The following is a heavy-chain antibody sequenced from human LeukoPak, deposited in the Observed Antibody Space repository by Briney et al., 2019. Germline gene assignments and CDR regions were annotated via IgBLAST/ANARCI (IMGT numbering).Heavy chain of an antibody. V-gene: IGHV4-39*07. CDR3: ARERCSSTSCYYYYYCYMDV. CDR2: IYYSGST. D-gene: IGHD2-2*01. CDR1: GGSISSSSYY. J-gene: IGHJ6*03. Sequence: SETLSLTCTVSGGSISSSSYYWGWIRQPPGKGLEWLGSIYYSGSTYYNPSLKSRVTISVDTSKNQFSLKLSSVTAADTAVYYCARERCSSTSCYYYYYCYMDVWGKGTTVTVSS.